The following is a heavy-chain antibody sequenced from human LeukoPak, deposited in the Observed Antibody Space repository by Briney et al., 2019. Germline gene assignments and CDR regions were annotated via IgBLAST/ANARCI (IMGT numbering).Heavy chain of an antibody. CDR1: GYSFTNYW. D-gene: IGHD5-18*01. CDR3: ARQDGYGLYYFDY. J-gene: IGHJ4*02. CDR2: IYPGDSNS. V-gene: IGHV5-51*01. Sequence: GESLKISCKGSGYSFTNYWIGWVRQMPGKGLEWMGIIYPGDSNSRYSLSLQGQVTISVEKSTSTAYLQWSSLEASDTAMYYCARQDGYGLYYFDYWGQGTLVTVSS.